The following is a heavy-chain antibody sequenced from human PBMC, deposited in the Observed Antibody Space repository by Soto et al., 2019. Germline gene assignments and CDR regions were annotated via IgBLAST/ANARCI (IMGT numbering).Heavy chain of an antibody. J-gene: IGHJ6*02. V-gene: IGHV4-31*03. CDR3: ARGGDYDLVE. Sequence: QVQLQESGPGLVKPSQTLSLTCTVSGGSISSDGFYWSWIRQHPGKGPEWIGYIYHSGSTYYNPSLQNRVTISVDTSKNHFSLSLSAVTAADTAVYYCARGGDYDLVEWGQGTTVTVSS. CDR2: IYHSGST. CDR1: GGSISSDGFY. D-gene: IGHD3-3*01.